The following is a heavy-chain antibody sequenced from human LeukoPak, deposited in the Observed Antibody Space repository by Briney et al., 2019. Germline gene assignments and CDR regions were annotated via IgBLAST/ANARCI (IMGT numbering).Heavy chain of an antibody. V-gene: IGHV3-30-3*01. J-gene: IGHJ4*02. CDR2: ISYDGSNK. D-gene: IGHD3-10*02. CDR1: GFTFSSYA. Sequence: GGSLRLSCAASGFTFSSYAMHWVRQAPGKGLEWVAVISYDGSNKYYADSVKGRFTISRDNAKNSLYLQMNSLRAEDTAVYYCARFKSYYVRSAGNYFDYWGQGTLVTVSS. CDR3: ARFKSYYVRSAGNYFDY.